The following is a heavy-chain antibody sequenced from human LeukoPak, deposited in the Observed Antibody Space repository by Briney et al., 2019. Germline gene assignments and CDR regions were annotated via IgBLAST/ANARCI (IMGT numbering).Heavy chain of an antibody. CDR1: GGSISSGGYS. CDR3: ASFYGSGSGYFDY. D-gene: IGHD3-10*01. Sequence: SETLSLTCAASGGSISSGGYSWSWIRQPPGKGLEWIGYIYHSGSTYYNPSLKSRVTISVDRSKNQFSLKLSSVTAADTAVYYCASFYGSGSGYFDYWGQGTLVTVSS. V-gene: IGHV4-30-2*01. CDR2: IYHSGST. J-gene: IGHJ4*02.